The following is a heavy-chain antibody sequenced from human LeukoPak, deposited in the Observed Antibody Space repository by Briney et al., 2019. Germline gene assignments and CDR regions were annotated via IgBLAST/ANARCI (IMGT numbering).Heavy chain of an antibody. D-gene: IGHD2-2*01. CDR1: GFTFSSYW. Sequence: PGGSLRLSCAASGFTFSSYWMSWVRQAPGKGLEWVANIKQDGSEKYYVDSVKGRFTISRDNAKNSLYLQMNSLRAEDTAVYYCARELYCSSTSCYFEGDYFDYWGQGTLVTVSS. J-gene: IGHJ4*02. CDR2: IKQDGSEK. CDR3: ARELYCSSTSCYFEGDYFDY. V-gene: IGHV3-7*01.